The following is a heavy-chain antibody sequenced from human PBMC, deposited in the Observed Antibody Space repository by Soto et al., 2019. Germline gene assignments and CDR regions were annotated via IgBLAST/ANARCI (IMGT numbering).Heavy chain of an antibody. CDR2: INHSGST. J-gene: IGHJ5*02. D-gene: IGHD2-2*01. CDR1: GGSFSGYY. Sequence: QVQLQQWGAGLLKPSETLSLTCAVYGGSFSGYYWSWIRQPPGKGLEWIGEINHSGSTNYNPSLKSRVPISVDTSKNQFSLKLSSVTAADTAVYYCARGGGCSSTSCYAGSGWFDPWGQGTLVTVSS. V-gene: IGHV4-34*01. CDR3: ARGGGCSSTSCYAGSGWFDP.